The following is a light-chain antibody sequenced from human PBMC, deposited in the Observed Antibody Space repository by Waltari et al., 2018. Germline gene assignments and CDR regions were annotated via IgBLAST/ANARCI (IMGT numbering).Light chain of an antibody. CDR1: RRDVGGYDR. CDR2: DVS. CDR3: TSYTSSHSLV. V-gene: IGLV2-14*03. Sequence: QSALTQPASVSGSPGQSITISCPGTRRDVGGYDRVPWYQQHPDKAPKVVILDVSYRPSGVSNRFSGSKSGNTASLTISGLQAEDEADYYCTSYTSSHSLVFGTGTKVTVL. J-gene: IGLJ1*01.